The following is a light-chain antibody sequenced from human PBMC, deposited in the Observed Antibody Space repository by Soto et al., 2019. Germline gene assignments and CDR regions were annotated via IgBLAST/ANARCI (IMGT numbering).Light chain of an antibody. V-gene: IGKV3-20*01. CDR3: QQYGSSPLT. J-gene: IGKJ4*01. CDR2: GAS. Sequence: EIGMTQSPGTLSLYPGERATLSCRASQSVSSRLAWYQQKPGQAPRLLIYGASSRATGIPDRFIGSGSGTDFTHTISRLEPEDFAVYYCQQYGSSPLTFGGGTKVDNK. CDR1: QSVSSR.